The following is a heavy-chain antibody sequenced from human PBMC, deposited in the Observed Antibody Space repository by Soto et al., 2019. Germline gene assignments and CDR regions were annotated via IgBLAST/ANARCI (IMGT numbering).Heavy chain of an antibody. Sequence: SETLSLTCTVSGGSISSSSYYWGWIRQPPGKGLEWIGSIYYSGSTYYNPSLKSRVTISVDTSKNQFSLKLNSVTAADTFVYYCARAISNRFLEWLPDYYYYYGMDVWGQGTTVTVSS. V-gene: IGHV4-39*01. D-gene: IGHD3-3*01. CDR3: ARAISNRFLEWLPDYYYYYGMDV. CDR1: GGSISSSSYY. CDR2: IYYSGST. J-gene: IGHJ6*02.